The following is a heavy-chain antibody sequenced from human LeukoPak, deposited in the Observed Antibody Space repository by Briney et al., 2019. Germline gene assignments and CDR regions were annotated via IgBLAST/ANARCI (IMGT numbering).Heavy chain of an antibody. CDR3: AHRLDTAMVFDY. V-gene: IGHV2-5*02. J-gene: IGHJ4*02. D-gene: IGHD5-18*01. CDR1: GFSLSTSGVG. Sequence: SGPTLVKPTQTLALTCTFSGFSLSTSGVGVGWIRQPPGKALEWLALIYWDDDKRYSPSLKSRLTITKDTSKNQVVLTMTNMDPVDTATYYCAHRLDTAMVFDYWGQGTLVTVSS. CDR2: IYWDDDK.